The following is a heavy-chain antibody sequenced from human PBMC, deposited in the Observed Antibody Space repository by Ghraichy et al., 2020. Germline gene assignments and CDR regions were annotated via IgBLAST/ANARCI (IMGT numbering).Heavy chain of an antibody. Sequence: GESLNISCKGSGYKFTSYWIAWVRQRPGKGLEWMGIIYPFDSDSRYSPSFQGQVTFSADKSMSSAYLQWSSLKASDTAVYYCARLVLPSYYDASGYHDYWGQGTLVTVSS. CDR1: GYKFTSYW. CDR2: IYPFDSDS. J-gene: IGHJ4*02. D-gene: IGHD3-22*01. CDR3: ARLVLPSYYDASGYHDY. V-gene: IGHV5-51*01.